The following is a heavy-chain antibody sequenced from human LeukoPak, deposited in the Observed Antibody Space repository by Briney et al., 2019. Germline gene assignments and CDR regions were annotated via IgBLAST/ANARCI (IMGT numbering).Heavy chain of an antibody. CDR2: INTNTGNP. Sequence: ASVNVSCKASGYTFTSYAMNWVRQAPGQGLEWMGWINTNTGNPTYAQGFTGRFVFSLDTSVSTAYLQISSLKAEDTAVYYCARPMTTVTGDYYYGMDVWGQGTTVTVSS. J-gene: IGHJ6*02. CDR1: GYTFTSYA. V-gene: IGHV7-4-1*02. D-gene: IGHD4-17*01. CDR3: ARPMTTVTGDYYYGMDV.